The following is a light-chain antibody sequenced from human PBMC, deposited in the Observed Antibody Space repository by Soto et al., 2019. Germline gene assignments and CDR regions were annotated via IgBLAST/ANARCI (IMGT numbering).Light chain of an antibody. CDR3: VAWDDSLNGHV. J-gene: IGLJ1*01. Sequence: QSALTQPPSASGTPGQRVTISCSGGSSNMGTNTVSWYQQVPGTAPKVLIYVNDQRPSGVPVRFSGSNSGTSASLAISGLQPEDEAEYYCVAWDDSLNGHVFGTGTKVTVL. V-gene: IGLV1-44*01. CDR1: SSNMGTNT. CDR2: VND.